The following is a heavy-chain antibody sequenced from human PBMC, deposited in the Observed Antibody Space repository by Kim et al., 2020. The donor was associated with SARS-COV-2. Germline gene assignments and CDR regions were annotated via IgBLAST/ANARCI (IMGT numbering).Heavy chain of an antibody. V-gene: IGHV3-48*02. J-gene: IGHJ4*02. CDR1: GFTFSDYS. CDR3: ARGLYWYGSGSYSHFDY. Sequence: GGSLRLSCVASGFTFSDYSMNWVRQAPGKGLEWVSSIDFTSATIYYADSVKDRFTISRDNAKSSLFLQMNSVRDDDTALYYCARGLYWYGSGSYSHFDYWGQGTLVTVSS. CDR2: IDFTSATI. D-gene: IGHD3-10*01.